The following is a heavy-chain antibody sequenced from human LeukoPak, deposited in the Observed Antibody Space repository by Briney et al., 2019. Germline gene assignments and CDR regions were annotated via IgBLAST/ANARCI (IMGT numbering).Heavy chain of an antibody. CDR1: GGSLNSHY. CDR2: IYYNGNT. V-gene: IGHV4-59*11. Sequence: TPSETLSLTCTVSGGSLNSHYWAWIRQPPGKGLEWIGDIYYNGNTNYNPSLKSRVTISVDTSKNQFSLRLISVTAADTAVYYCARQTGRFDPWGQGTLVTVSS. J-gene: IGHJ5*02. CDR3: ARQTGRFDP.